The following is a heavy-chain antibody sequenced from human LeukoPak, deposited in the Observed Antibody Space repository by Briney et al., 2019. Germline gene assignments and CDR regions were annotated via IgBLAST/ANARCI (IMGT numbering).Heavy chain of an antibody. D-gene: IGHD1-26*01. V-gene: IGHV3-7*01. J-gene: IGHJ4*02. CDR1: GFTFSRYW. Sequence: QSGGSLRLSCAASGFTFSRYWMSWVRQAPGKGLEWVANIKQDGSEKYYVDSVKGRFTISRDNAKNSLYLQMNSLRAEDTAVYYCARVGVGATDFDYWGQGTLVTVSS. CDR2: IKQDGSEK. CDR3: ARVGVGATDFDY.